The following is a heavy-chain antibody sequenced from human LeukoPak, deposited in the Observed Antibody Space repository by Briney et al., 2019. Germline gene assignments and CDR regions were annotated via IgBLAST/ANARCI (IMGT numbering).Heavy chain of an antibody. D-gene: IGHD6-19*01. CDR1: GFTFDDYA. CDR3: AREGPIAVAGYFDY. Sequence: GGSLRLSCAASGFTFDDYAMHWVRQAPGKGLEWVSHSTGDGGRTYFADFVKGRFTISRDNSKNSLFLQMNSLRAEDTALYYCAREGPIAVAGYFDYWGQGSLVTV. J-gene: IGHJ4*02. V-gene: IGHV3-43*02. CDR2: STGDGGRT.